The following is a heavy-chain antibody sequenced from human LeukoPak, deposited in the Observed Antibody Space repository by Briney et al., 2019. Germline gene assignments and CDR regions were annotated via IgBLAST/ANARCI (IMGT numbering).Heavy chain of an antibody. CDR1: GFTFDDYG. D-gene: IGHD5-12*01. CDR2: INWNGGST. V-gene: IGHV3-20*04. J-gene: IGHJ4*02. Sequence: RPGGSLRLSCAASGFTFDDYGMSWVRQAPGKGLEWVSGINWNGGSTGYADSVKGRFTISRDNAKNSMYLQMNGLRAEDTAVYYCARCIMGYSGYDLDYWGQGTLVTVSS. CDR3: ARCIMGYSGYDLDY.